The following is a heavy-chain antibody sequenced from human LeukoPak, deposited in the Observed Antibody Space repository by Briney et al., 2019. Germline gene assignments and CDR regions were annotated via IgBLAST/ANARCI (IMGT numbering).Heavy chain of an antibody. Sequence: GSLRLSCAASGFAFADYAMHWVRQIPGKGLECVAHTHADGGRTFYADSVKGRFTVSRDNGKNSLFLQMDSLTSDDTALYYCSTWAFYHGLDVWGQGATVIVSS. CDR3: STWAFYHGLDV. J-gene: IGHJ6*02. D-gene: IGHD2/OR15-2a*01. CDR1: GFAFADYA. V-gene: IGHV3-43*02. CDR2: THADGGRT.